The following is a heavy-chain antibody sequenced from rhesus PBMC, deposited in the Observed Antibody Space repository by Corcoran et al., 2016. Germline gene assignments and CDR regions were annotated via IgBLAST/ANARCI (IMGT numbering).Heavy chain of an antibody. Sequence: QVQLQESGPGLVKPSETLSLTCAVSGGSFRSYWWSGIRQPPGKGLEWIGEINGNSGSPDYNPSLKSRVTLSVDTSKNQLSLKLSSVTAADTAVYYCASGYNWNYEFWGQGALVTVSS. CDR1: GGSFRSYW. CDR3: ASGYNWNYEF. V-gene: IGHV4-80*01. D-gene: IGHD1-26*01. CDR2: INGNSGSP. J-gene: IGHJ1*01.